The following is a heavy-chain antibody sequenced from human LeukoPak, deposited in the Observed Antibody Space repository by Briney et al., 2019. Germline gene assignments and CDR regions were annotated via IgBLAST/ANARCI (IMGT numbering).Heavy chain of an antibody. CDR3: ARDPLFYYGSGPGASDI. V-gene: IGHV3-11*06. Sequence: GGSLRLSCAASGFTFSDYYMSWIRQAPGKGLEWVSYISSSSSYTNYADSVKGRFTISRDNAKNSLYLQMNSLRAEDTAVYYCARDPLFYYGSGPGASDIWGQGTMVTVSS. CDR2: ISSSSSYT. J-gene: IGHJ3*02. D-gene: IGHD3-10*01. CDR1: GFTFSDYY.